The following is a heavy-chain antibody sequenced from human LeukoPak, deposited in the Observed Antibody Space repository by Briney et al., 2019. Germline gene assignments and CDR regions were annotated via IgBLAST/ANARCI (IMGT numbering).Heavy chain of an antibody. CDR3: ARVMGYYYDSSGPADV. CDR1: GYTFTSYG. D-gene: IGHD3-22*01. J-gene: IGHJ6*02. CDR2: ISAYNGNT. V-gene: IGHV1-18*01. Sequence: ASVNLSCKASGYTFTSYGISWVRQAPGQGLEWMGWISAYNGNTNYAQKLQGRVTMTTDTSTSTAYMELRSLRSDDTAVYYCARVMGYYYDSSGPADVWGQGTTVTVSS.